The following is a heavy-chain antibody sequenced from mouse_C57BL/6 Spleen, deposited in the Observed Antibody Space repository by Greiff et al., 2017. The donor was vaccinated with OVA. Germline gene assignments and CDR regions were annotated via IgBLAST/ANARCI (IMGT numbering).Heavy chain of an antibody. Sequence: EVQLVESEGGLVQPGSSMKLSCTASGFTFSDYYMAWVRQVPEKGLEWVANINSDGSSTYYLDSLKSRFIFSRDNAKNILYLQMSSLKSEDTDTYYSAKDQESGGLDYWGQGTSVTVSA. CDR1: GFTFSDYY. CDR2: INSDGSST. J-gene: IGHJ4*01. V-gene: IGHV5-16*01. CDR3: AKDQESGGLDY. D-gene: IGHD3-1*01.